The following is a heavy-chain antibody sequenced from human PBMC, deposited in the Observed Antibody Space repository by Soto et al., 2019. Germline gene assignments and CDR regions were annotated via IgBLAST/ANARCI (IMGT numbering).Heavy chain of an antibody. J-gene: IGHJ6*02. CDR3: ARAEVEEYSSSSAHLDASYGMDV. Sequence: SETLSLTCTVSGGSISSGGYYWSWIRQHPGKGLEWTGYIYYSGSTYYNPSLKSRVTISVDTSKNQFSLKLSSVTAADTAVYYCARAEVEEYSSSSAHLDASYGMDVWGQGTTVTVSS. CDR1: GGSISSGGYY. D-gene: IGHD6-6*01. CDR2: IYYSGST. V-gene: IGHV4-31*03.